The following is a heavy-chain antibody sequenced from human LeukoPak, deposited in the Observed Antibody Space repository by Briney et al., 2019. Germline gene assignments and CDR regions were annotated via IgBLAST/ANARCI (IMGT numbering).Heavy chain of an antibody. J-gene: IGHJ4*02. D-gene: IGHD3-22*01. Sequence: GGSLRLSCAASGFTVSSNYMSWVRQAPGKGLEWVSVIYSGGSTYYADSVKGRFTISRDNSKNTLYLQMNSLKSDDTAVYYCARVKTMIVVVRLFDYWGQGTLVTVSS. V-gene: IGHV3-53*01. CDR1: GFTVSSNY. CDR3: ARVKTMIVVVRLFDY. CDR2: IYSGGST.